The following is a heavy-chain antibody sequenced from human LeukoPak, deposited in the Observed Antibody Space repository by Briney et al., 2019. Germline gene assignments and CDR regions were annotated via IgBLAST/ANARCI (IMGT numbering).Heavy chain of an antibody. CDR1: GYTFTSYH. CDR2: INPNTDDR. V-gene: IGHV1-8*03. Sequence: ASVKVSCKASGYTFTSYHINWVRQAPGQGLEWMGWINPNTDDRGCAQKFQGRRIITRDTSISTAYMELGSPRSEDTAVYFCARTTSFTASGYDYWGQGTLVTVSS. CDR3: ARTTSFTASGYDY. D-gene: IGHD6-25*01. J-gene: IGHJ4*02.